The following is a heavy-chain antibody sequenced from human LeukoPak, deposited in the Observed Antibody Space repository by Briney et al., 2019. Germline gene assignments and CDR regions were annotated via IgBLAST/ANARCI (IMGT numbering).Heavy chain of an antibody. J-gene: IGHJ3*02. Sequence: GGSLRLSCAASGFTFSSYAMHWVRQAPGKGLEWVAVISYDGSNKYYADSVKGRFTISRGNSKNTLYLQMNSLRAEDTAVYYCARPLGPQYSSGWYRMGAFDIWGQGAMVTVSS. V-gene: IGHV3-30*04. CDR1: GFTFSSYA. CDR2: ISYDGSNK. CDR3: ARPLGPQYSSGWYRMGAFDI. D-gene: IGHD6-19*01.